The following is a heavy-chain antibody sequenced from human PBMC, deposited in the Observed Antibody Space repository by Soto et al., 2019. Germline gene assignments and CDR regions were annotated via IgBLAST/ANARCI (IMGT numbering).Heavy chain of an antibody. CDR1: GFTFSNYA. CDR3: AMPLVGAAFPRRSYYSDY. CDR2: ISSSGGGT. D-gene: IGHD1-26*01. V-gene: IGHV3-23*01. Sequence: GGSLRLSCAASGFTFSNYAMSWVRRAPGKGLEWVSGISSSGGGTYYADSVKGRFTISRDKSKNTLYLQLTRLRAEDTAVYYCAMPLVGAAFPRRSYYSDYWGQGALVTVSS. J-gene: IGHJ4*02.